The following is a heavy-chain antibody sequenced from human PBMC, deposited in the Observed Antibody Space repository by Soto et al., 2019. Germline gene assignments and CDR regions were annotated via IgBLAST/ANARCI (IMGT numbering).Heavy chain of an antibody. Sequence: PGGSLRLSCAASGFTFSNAWMSWVRQAPGKGLEWVGRIKSKTDGGTTDYAAPVKGRFTISRDDSKNTLYLQMNSLKTEDTAVYYCTTCILATAYFDYWGQGTLVTVSS. J-gene: IGHJ4*02. CDR3: TTCILATAYFDY. V-gene: IGHV3-15*01. D-gene: IGHD5-12*01. CDR2: IKSKTDGGTT. CDR1: GFTFSNAW.